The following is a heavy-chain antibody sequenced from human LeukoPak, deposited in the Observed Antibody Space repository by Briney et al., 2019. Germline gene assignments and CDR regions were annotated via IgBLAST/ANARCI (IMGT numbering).Heavy chain of an antibody. D-gene: IGHD2-8*01. CDR3: TKDLSTKWSIES. J-gene: IGHJ4*02. V-gene: IGHV3-30*18. CDR1: GFTFSDSG. Sequence: GGSLRLSCAASGFTFSDSGLHWVRQAPGRGLGWVAFISYDGNTKYYADSVRGRFTVSRDDSKNTLYLQMNSLTPEDTAVYYCTKDLSTKWSIESWGQGTLVTVSS. CDR2: ISYDGNTK.